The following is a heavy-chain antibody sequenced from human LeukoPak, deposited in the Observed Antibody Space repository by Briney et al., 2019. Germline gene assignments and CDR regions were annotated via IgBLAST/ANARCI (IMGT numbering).Heavy chain of an antibody. Sequence: GSLRLSCAASGFTCSGDAMSWGRQAPGKGLERVSAISGSGGSTYYADSVKGRFTISRDNSKTTLYLQMNRLRAEDTAVYYCAKGVGRWLQPGTYYFDYWGQGTLVTVSS. V-gene: IGHV3-23*01. CDR2: ISGSGGST. CDR3: AKGVGRWLQPGTYYFDY. D-gene: IGHD5-24*01. CDR1: GFTCSGDA. J-gene: IGHJ4*02.